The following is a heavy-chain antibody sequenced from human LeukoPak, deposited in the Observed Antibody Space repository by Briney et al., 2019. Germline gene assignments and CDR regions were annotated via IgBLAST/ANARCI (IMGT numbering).Heavy chain of an antibody. D-gene: IGHD7-27*01. CDR1: GYSIINNNY. CDR2: IYHSPST. Sequence: SETLSLICAVSGYSIINNNYWGWIRQPPGKGLEWIATIYHSPSTYYNPPLKSRVTISVDTSRNRFSLKVNSVTAADTAVYYCARVSASWGFDFWGQGALVTVSS. V-gene: IGHV4-38-2*01. J-gene: IGHJ4*02. CDR3: ARVSASWGFDF.